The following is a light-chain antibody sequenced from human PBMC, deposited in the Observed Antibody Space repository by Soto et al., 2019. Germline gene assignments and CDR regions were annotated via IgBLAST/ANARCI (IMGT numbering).Light chain of an antibody. CDR1: RSLSSSY. CDR3: QQQAT. CDR2: AAS. V-gene: IGKV3-20*01. J-gene: IGKJ2*01. Sequence: EIVLTQSPGTLSLSPGERATLSCRASRSLSSSYVVWYQQKPGQAPRLLIYAASRRATGIPNRFSGSGSATEYALTVTRLATEDFAVYYCQQQATFGPGTKLEIK.